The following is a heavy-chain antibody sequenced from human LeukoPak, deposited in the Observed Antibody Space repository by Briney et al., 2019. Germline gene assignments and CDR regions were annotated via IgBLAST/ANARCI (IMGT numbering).Heavy chain of an antibody. CDR3: ARVMITFVGPNWFDP. CDR1: GFTVSSNY. CDR2: IYSGGST. V-gene: IGHV3-53*01. J-gene: IGHJ5*02. D-gene: IGHD3-16*01. Sequence: PGGSLRLSCAASGFTVSSNYMSWVRQAPGKGLEWVSVIYSGGSTYYADSVKGRFTISRDNSKNTLYLQMNSLRAEDTAVYYCARVMITFVGPNWFDPWGQGTLVTVSS.